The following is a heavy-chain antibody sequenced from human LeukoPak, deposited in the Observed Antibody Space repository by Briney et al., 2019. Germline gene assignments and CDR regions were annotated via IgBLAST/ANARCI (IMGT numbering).Heavy chain of an antibody. D-gene: IGHD5-18*01. CDR2: IYSGGST. Sequence: GGSLRLSCAASGFTVSSIYMSWVRQAPGKGLEWVSVIYSGGSTYYADSVKGRFTISRDNSKNTLYLQMNSLRAEDTAVYYCARGVYSYGYWFDPWGQGTLVTVSS. V-gene: IGHV3-53*01. J-gene: IGHJ5*02. CDR3: ARGVYSYGYWFDP. CDR1: GFTVSSIY.